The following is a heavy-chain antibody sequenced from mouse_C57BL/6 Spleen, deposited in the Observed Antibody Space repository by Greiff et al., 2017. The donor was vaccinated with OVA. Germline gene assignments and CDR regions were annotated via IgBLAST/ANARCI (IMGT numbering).Heavy chain of an antibody. J-gene: IGHJ4*01. CDR2: ISDGGSYT. Sequence: DVHLVESGGGLVKPGGSLKLSCAASGFTFSSYAMSWVRQTPEKRLEWVATISDGGSYTYYPDNVKGRFTISRDNAKNNLYLQMSHLKSEDTAMYYGAREESTVVDPMDYWGQGTSVTVSS. D-gene: IGHD1-1*01. CDR3: AREESTVVDPMDY. CDR1: GFTFSSYA. V-gene: IGHV5-4*01.